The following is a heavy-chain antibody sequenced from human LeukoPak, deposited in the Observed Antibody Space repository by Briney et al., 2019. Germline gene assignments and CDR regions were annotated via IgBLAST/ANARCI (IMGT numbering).Heavy chain of an antibody. CDR3: AKGRGNGRLVIVTFDY. J-gene: IGHJ4*02. CDR1: GFTFSSYA. D-gene: IGHD3-16*02. CDR2: ISYDGSNK. V-gene: IGHV3-30*04. Sequence: GRSLRLSCAASGFTFSSYAMHWVRQAPGKGLEWEAVISYDGSNKYYADSVKGRFTISRDNSKNTLYLQMNSLRAEDTAVYYCAKGRGNGRLVIVTFDYWGQGTLVTVSS.